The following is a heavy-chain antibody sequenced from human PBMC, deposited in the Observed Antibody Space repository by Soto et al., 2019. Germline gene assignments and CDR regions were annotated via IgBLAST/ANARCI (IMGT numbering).Heavy chain of an antibody. CDR1: GFTFSSYS. CDR3: ARDLRSARPDNYYGMDV. D-gene: IGHD6-6*01. J-gene: IGHJ6*02. Sequence: EVQLVESGGGLVQPGGSLRLSCAASGFTFSSYSMNWVRQAPGKGLEWVSYISSSSSTIYYADSVKGRFTISRDNAKNSLYLQMNSLRDEDTAVYYCARDLRSARPDNYYGMDVWGQGTTVTVSS. V-gene: IGHV3-48*02. CDR2: ISSSSSTI.